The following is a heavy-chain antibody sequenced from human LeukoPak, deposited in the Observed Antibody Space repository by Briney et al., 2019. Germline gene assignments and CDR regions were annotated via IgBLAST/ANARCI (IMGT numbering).Heavy chain of an antibody. D-gene: IGHD2/OR15-2a*01. V-gene: IGHV4-59*01. CDR2: IYYSGST. CDR3: AGDRSGTTEY. CDR1: GGSISSYY. J-gene: IGHJ1*01. Sequence: SETLSLTRTVSGGSISSYYWSWIRQPPGKGLEWIGYIYYSGSTNYNPSLKSRVTIPVDTSKNQFSLRLSSVTAADTAVYYCAGDRSGTTEYWGQGTLVTVSS.